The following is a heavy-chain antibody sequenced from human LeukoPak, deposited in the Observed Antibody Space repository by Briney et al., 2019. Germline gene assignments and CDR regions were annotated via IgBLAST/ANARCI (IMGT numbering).Heavy chain of an antibody. CDR2: ISSSGNTI. J-gene: IGHJ6*02. V-gene: IGHV3-48*03. D-gene: IGHD2-2*01. CDR1: RFTFSDYE. Sequence: GGSLRLSCAASRFTFSDYEVNWVRQSPGKGLEWVSYISSSGNTIFYADSVKGRFTISRDNAKNSLYLQMNNLRAEDTALYYCARGYAYGMDVWGQGTTVPVSS. CDR3: ARGYAYGMDV.